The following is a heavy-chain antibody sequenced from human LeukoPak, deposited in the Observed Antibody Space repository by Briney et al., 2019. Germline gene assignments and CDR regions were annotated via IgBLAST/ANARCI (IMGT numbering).Heavy chain of an antibody. D-gene: IGHD3-22*01. CDR1: GFTFSSYW. Sequence: GGSLRLSCAASGFTFSSYWMSWVRQAPGKGLEGVANIKQDGSEKYYVDSVKGRFTISRDNAKNSLYLQMNSLRAEDTAVYYCARDYYDSSGPNDYWGQGTLVTVSS. CDR3: ARDYYDSSGPNDY. CDR2: IKQDGSEK. J-gene: IGHJ4*02. V-gene: IGHV3-7*01.